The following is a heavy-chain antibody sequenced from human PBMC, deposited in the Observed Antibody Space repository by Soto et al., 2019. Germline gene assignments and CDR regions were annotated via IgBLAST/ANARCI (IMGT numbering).Heavy chain of an antibody. V-gene: IGHV4-4*02. D-gene: IGHD5-12*01. CDR3: ARGVATIGP. Sequence: PSETLSLTCAVSGGSISDNWWSWVRQPPGKGLEWIGEIYHSGTTNYNPSLKSRVTILVDKSASQISLTLNSVTAADTAVYYCARGVATIGPWGQGTLVTVSS. J-gene: IGHJ5*02. CDR1: GGSISDNW. CDR2: IYHSGTT.